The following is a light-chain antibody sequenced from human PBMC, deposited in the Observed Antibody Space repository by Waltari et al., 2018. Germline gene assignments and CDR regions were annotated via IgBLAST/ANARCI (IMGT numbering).Light chain of an antibody. CDR2: EVN. V-gene: IGLV2-23*02. CDR3: CSYASDITLV. Sequence: QSALSHPASVSGSPGQSITIPCTGTSSDVGSYKLFAWYQQHPGKVPKPIIFEVNKRPSGVSNRFSGSKSGNTASLTISGLQPEDEADYYCCSYASDITLVFGGGTKLTVL. CDR1: SSDVGSYKL. J-gene: IGLJ3*02.